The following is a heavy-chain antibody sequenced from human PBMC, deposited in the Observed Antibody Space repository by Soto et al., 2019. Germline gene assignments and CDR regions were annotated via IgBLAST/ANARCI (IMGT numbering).Heavy chain of an antibody. V-gene: IGHV4-30-4*01. CDR2: IYYSGST. J-gene: IGHJ4*02. D-gene: IGHD2-8*01. CDR3: ARGGGFSTICVCLHFAS. CDR1: GGSISSGDYY. Sequence: QVQLQESGPGLVKPSQTLSLTCTVSGGSISSGDYYWSWIRQPPGKGLEWIGYIYYSGSTYYNPSPTRPFTISVATSKHHFSLSLSSVTAAAPAVYYCARGGGFSTICVCLHFASWGQGTLVTVSS.